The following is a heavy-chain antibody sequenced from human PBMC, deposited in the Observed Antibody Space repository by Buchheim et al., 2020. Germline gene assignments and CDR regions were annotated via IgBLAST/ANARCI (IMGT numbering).Heavy chain of an antibody. CDR2: IIPILGIA. V-gene: IGHV1-69*04. CDR3: ARDLPAAGTRWYFDL. D-gene: IGHD6-13*01. Sequence: QVQLVQSGAEVKKPGSSVKVSCKASGGTFSSYAISWVRQAPGQGLEWMGRIIPILGIAKYAQKFQGRVTITADKSTSTAYMELSSLRSEDTAVYYCARDLPAAGTRWYFDLWGRGTL. J-gene: IGHJ2*01. CDR1: GGTFSSYA.